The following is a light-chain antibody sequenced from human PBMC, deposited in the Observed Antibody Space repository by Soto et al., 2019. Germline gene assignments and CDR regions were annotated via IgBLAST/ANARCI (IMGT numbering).Light chain of an antibody. J-gene: IGKJ1*01. CDR3: QQTYTSVAT. CDR1: QGIASF. Sequence: DIQLTQSPSFLAASVGDRVTITCRASQGIASFLAWYQQKPGKAPKLLIYSATTLQTGVSSRFSGSRSGPEFTLTISSLQPEDFATYYCQQTYTSVATFGQGTKV. CDR2: SAT. V-gene: IGKV1-9*01.